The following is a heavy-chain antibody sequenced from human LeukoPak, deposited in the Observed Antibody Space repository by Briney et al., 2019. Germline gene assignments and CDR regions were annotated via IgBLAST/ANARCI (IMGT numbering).Heavy chain of an antibody. CDR3: ATVPGYSYGYGYFDY. CDR1: GGSISDKY. V-gene: IGHV4-59*01. J-gene: IGHJ4*02. CDR2: IHYSGTT. D-gene: IGHD5-18*01. Sequence: SETLSLTCTVSGGSISDKYWSWIRQLPGKGLEWIGYIHYSGTTSYNPSLKSRVVISVDTSKNRFSLKLNSVTAADTAMYYCATVPGYSYGYGYFDYWGQGTLVTVSS.